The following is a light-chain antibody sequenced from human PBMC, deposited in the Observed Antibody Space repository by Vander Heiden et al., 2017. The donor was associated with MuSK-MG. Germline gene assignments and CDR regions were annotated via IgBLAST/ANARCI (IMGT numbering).Light chain of an antibody. CDR2: DVS. V-gene: IGLV2-14*03. CDR3: SSYTSSSTPRVV. J-gene: IGLJ2*01. Sequence: QSALTQPASVSGSPGQSIPISCTGTSSDVGGYNYVSWYQQHPGKASKLMIYDVSNRPSGVSNRYSGSKSGNTASLTISGLQAEDEADYYCSSYTSSSTPRVVFGGGTKLTVL. CDR1: SSDVGGYNY.